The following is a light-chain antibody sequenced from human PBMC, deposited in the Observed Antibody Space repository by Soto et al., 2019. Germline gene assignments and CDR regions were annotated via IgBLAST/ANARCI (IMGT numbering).Light chain of an antibody. CDR3: QQYGSSPPTLT. CDR2: GAS. Sequence: EIVMTQSTVTLSVSPGERSTLSCRASQNISRSLAWYQQKPGQAPRLLIYGASSRATGIPDRFSGSGSGTDFTLTISRLEPEDFAVYYCQQYGSSPPTLTFGGGTKVDIK. CDR1: QNISRS. V-gene: IGKV3-20*01. J-gene: IGKJ4*01.